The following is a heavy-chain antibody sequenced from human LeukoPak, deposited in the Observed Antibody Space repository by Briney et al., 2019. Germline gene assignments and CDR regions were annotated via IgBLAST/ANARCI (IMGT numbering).Heavy chain of an antibody. CDR1: GFPFSSYW. V-gene: IGHV3-74*01. Sequence: GFLRLSCAASGFPFSSYWMHWVRQAPGKGLVWVSRINTDGSITNYADSVKGRFTISRDNSKRMVYLQMNNLRAEDTAVYFCAKDRVVRGIMGAFDPWGQGTLVTVSS. CDR2: INTDGSIT. CDR3: AKDRVVRGIMGAFDP. J-gene: IGHJ5*02. D-gene: IGHD3-10*01.